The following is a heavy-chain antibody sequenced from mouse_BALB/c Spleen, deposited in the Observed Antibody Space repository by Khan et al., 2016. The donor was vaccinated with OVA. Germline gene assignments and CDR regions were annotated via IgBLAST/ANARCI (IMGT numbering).Heavy chain of an antibody. CDR2: INPGSGGT. J-gene: IGHJ3*01. D-gene: IGHD3-2*02. V-gene: IGHV1-54*01. CDR3: SRSGYGFGAY. CDR1: GYAFTNYL. Sequence: QVQLQQSGAELVRPGTSVKVSCKASGYAFTNYLIEWVKQRPGQGLEWIGVINPGSGGTNYNEKFKDKATLTADKSSSTAYMQLSSLKSDDSAVYCCSRSGYGFGAYWGPGTLVTVSA.